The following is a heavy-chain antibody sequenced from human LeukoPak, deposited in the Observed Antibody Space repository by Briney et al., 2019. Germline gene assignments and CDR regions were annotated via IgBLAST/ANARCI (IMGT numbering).Heavy chain of an antibody. Sequence: PGGSLRLSCVVSGFTFDEYGMSWVRQAPGKGLEWVSGINWNGGSTGYADSVKGRFTISRDNAKNSLYLQMNSLRAEDTALYYCARVPERLWFGELLSYYYMDVWGKGTTVTVSS. CDR1: GFTFDEYG. D-gene: IGHD3-10*01. CDR3: ARVPERLWFGELLSYYYMDV. V-gene: IGHV3-20*04. CDR2: INWNGGST. J-gene: IGHJ6*03.